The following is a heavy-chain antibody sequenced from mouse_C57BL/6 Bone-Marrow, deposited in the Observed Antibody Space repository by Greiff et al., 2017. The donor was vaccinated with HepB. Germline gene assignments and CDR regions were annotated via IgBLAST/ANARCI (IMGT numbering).Heavy chain of an antibody. V-gene: IGHV1-81*01. CDR2: IYPRSGNT. J-gene: IGHJ3*01. Sequence: QVQLKESGAELARPGASVKLSCKASGYTFTSYGISWVKQRTGQGLEWIGEIYPRSGNTYYNEKFKGKATLTADKSSSTAYMELRSLTSEDSAVYFCARPPIQLRLWFAYWGQGTLVTVSA. CDR1: GYTFTSYG. CDR3: ARPPIQLRLWFAY. D-gene: IGHD3-2*02.